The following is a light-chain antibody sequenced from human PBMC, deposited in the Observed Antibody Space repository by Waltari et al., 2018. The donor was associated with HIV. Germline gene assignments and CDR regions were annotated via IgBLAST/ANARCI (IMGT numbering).Light chain of an antibody. J-gene: IGLJ2*01. CDR1: SSDVGAFKY. CDR3: CSYAGSYTYVV. V-gene: IGLV2-11*01. CDR2: DVS. Sequence: QSALTQPPSASGSPGQSVSISCTGASSDVGAFKYVSWYQQHPGKAPKLMIYDVSKRPSGVPDRFSGSKSGNTASLTISGLQAEDEADYYCCSYAGSYTYVVFGGGTKLTVL.